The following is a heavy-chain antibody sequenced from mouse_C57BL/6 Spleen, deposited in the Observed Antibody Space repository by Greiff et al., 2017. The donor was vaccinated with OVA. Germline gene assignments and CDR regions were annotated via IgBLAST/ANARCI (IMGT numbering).Heavy chain of an antibody. V-gene: IGHV5-4*03. D-gene: IGHD2-4*01. CDR3: ARVYYDYDERYFDV. J-gene: IGHJ1*03. CDR1: GFTFSSYA. CDR2: ISDGGSYT. Sequence: EVKLMESGGGLVKPGGSLKLSCAASGFTFSSYAMSWVRPTPEKRLEWVATISDGGSYTYYPDNVKGRFTISRDNAKNNLYLQMSHLKSEDTAMYYCARVYYDYDERYFDVWGTGTTVTVSS.